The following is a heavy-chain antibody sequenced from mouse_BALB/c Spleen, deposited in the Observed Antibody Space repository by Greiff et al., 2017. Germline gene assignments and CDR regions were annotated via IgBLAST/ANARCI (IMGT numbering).Heavy chain of an antibody. D-gene: IGHD4-1*01. J-gene: IGHJ3*01. CDR2: INPSTGYT. CDR3: ARLTGGPPFGD. Sequence: VQLQQSGAELAKPGASVKMSCKASGYTFTSYWMHWVKQRPGQGLEWIGYINPSTGYTEYNQKFKDKATLTADKSSSTAYMQLSSLTSEDSAVYYGARLTGGPPFGDWGEGTLVTVSA. CDR1: GYTFTSYW. V-gene: IGHV1-7*01.